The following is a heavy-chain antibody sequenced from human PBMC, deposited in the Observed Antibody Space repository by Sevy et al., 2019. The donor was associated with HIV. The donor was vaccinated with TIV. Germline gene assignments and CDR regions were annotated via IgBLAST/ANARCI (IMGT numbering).Heavy chain of an antibody. J-gene: IGHJ4*02. D-gene: IGHD6-6*01. Sequence: SETLSLTCSVSGASVSSGSFFWTWIRQAPGKGLEWIGYIYYSGSTNYNPSLKSRVTFSVDTSKNQFSLKLRSVTAADTAVYYCARDQAESSSTGGLDSWGPGALVTAS. CDR1: GASVSSGSFF. CDR3: ARDQAESSSTGGLDS. CDR2: IYYSGST. V-gene: IGHV4-61*01.